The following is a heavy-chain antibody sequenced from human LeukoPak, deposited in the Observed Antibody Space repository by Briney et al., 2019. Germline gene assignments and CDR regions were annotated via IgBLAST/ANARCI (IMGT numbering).Heavy chain of an antibody. CDR3: ARSFFGVVPFDP. J-gene: IGHJ5*02. CDR1: GFTFSSYS. D-gene: IGHD3-3*01. V-gene: IGHV3-21*01. CDR2: ISSSSSYI. Sequence: PGGPLRLSCAASGFTFSSYSMNWVRQAPGKGLEWVSSISSSSSYIYYADSVKGRFTISRDNAKNSLYLQMNSLRAEDTAVYYCARSFFGVVPFDPWGQGTLVTVSS.